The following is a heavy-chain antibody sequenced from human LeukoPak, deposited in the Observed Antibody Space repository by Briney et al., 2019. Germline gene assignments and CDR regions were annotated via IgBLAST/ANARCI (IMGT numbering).Heavy chain of an antibody. D-gene: IGHD1-1*01. CDR1: GYTFTGYY. V-gene: IGHV1-2*04. CDR2: INPNSGGT. J-gene: IGHJ4*02. CDR3: ARECVPTMGGNGVHYFDY. Sequence: VASVKVSCKASGYTFTGYYMHWVRQAPGQGLEWMGWINPNSGGTNYAQKFQGWVTMTRDTSISTAYMELSRLRSDDTAVYYCARECVPTMGGNGVHYFDYWGQGTLVTVSS.